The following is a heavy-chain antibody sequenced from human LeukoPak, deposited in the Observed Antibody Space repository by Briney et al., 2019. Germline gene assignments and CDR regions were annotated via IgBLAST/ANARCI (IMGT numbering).Heavy chain of an antibody. CDR2: ISSGGTP. CDR3: AKPEVGVASIDC. D-gene: IGHD2-2*01. J-gene: IGHJ4*02. Sequence: GGSLRLSCGASGFTFTSSAMPWVRQAPGKGLEWVSAISSGGTPYYAASVRGRFIISRDTSTNTLYLQVKSLTAEDTAVYYCAKPEVGVASIDCWGQGTLVTVSS. V-gene: IGHV3-23*01. CDR1: GFTFTSSA.